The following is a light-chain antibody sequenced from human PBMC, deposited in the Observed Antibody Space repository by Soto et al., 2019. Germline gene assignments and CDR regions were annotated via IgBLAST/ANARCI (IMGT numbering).Light chain of an antibody. CDR1: ENVNSW. Sequence: DIQMTQSPSTVSASVGDRVTITCRASENVNSWVAWHQQKPGRAPKLLIYRASSLESGVPSRFSGGGSGTEFALSLSGLHSDYFANYYCQHYNGRPLSFGGGTKVEIK. CDR3: QHYNGRPLS. CDR2: RAS. V-gene: IGKV1-5*03. J-gene: IGKJ4*01.